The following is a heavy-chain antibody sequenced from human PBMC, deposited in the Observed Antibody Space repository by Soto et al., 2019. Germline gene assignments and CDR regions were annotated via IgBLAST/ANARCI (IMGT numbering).Heavy chain of an antibody. CDR3: ARIKSIIAAAASLNYYYYYMDV. CDR1: GFTFSSYG. Sequence: QVQLVESGGGVVQPGRSLRLSCAASGFTFSSYGMHWVRQAPGKGLEWVAVIWYDGSNKYYADSVKGRFTISRDNSKNTLYQQMNSLRAEDTAVYYCARIKSIIAAAASLNYYYYYMDVWGKGTTVTVSS. D-gene: IGHD6-13*01. CDR2: IWYDGSNK. V-gene: IGHV3-33*01. J-gene: IGHJ6*03.